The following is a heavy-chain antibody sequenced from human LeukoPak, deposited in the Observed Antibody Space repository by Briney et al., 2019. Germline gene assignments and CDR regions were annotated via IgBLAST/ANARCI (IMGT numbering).Heavy chain of an antibody. CDR1: GFTFDDYA. V-gene: IGHV3-9*01. Sequence: PGGSLRLSCAASGFTFDDYAMHWVRQAPGKGLEWVSGISWNSGSIGYADSVKGRFTISRDNAKNSLYLQMNSLRAEDTALYYCAKDKYSGSYQTFDYWGQGTLVTVSS. D-gene: IGHD1-26*01. CDR3: AKDKYSGSYQTFDY. J-gene: IGHJ4*02. CDR2: ISWNSGSI.